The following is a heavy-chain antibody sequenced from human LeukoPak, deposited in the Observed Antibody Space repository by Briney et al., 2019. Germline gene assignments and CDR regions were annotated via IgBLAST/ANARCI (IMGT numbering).Heavy chain of an antibody. CDR2: INPNSSGT. CDR1: GYTFTGYY. V-gene: IGHV1-2*02. Sequence: SSVTVSCKASGYTFTGYYMHWVRPAPGQGLAWMGWINPNSSGTNYVQKFQGRVTLTRDTSISTAYMELTRLRFDDTAVYYCASRGTTGTTGNYWGQGTLDTVSS. CDR3: ASRGTTGTTGNY. D-gene: IGHD1-1*01. J-gene: IGHJ4*02.